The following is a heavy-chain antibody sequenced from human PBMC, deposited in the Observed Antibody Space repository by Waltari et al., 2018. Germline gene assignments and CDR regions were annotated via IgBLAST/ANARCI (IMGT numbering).Heavy chain of an antibody. J-gene: IGHJ4*02. D-gene: IGHD1-26*01. CDR1: GYTFTGYY. CDR2: INHNSGGT. CDR3: ARRAHQWGSIDY. V-gene: IGHV1-2*02. Sequence: QVQLVQSGAEVKKPGASVKVSCKASGYTFTGYYMHWVRQAPGQGLEWMGGINHNSGGTNYAQKFQGRVTMTRDTSISTAYMEPSRLRSDDTAVYYCARRAHQWGSIDYWGQGTLVTVAS.